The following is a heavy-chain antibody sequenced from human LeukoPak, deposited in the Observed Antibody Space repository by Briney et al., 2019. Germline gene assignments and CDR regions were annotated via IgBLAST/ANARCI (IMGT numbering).Heavy chain of an antibody. D-gene: IGHD6-19*01. CDR3: GRNSSGDAFDL. CDR2: ISSYTGNT. V-gene: IGHV1-18*01. CDR1: GYTFISYD. J-gene: IGHJ3*01. Sequence: GASVKVSCKASGYTFISYDISWVRQAPGQGLEWMGWISSYTGNTNYAQKLQGRVAMTTDTSTSTAYMELRSLRSDDTAVYYCGRNSSGDAFDLWGQGTMVTVSS.